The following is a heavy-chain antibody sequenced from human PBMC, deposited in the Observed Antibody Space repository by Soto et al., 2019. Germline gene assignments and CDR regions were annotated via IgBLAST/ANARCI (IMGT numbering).Heavy chain of an antibody. D-gene: IGHD3-3*01. J-gene: IGHJ5*01. CDR1: GFSLSTSGVG. Sequence: SGPTLVNPTQTLTLTCTFSGFSLSTSGVGVGWIRQPPGKALEGLALIYWNDDKRYSPSLKSRLTITKDTSKNPGVLTMTNMDPVDTSTYYCAHSNSGFWRGSIDNWFDSCCQGTLLTVS. V-gene: IGHV2-5*01. CDR3: AHSNSGFWRGSIDNWFDS. CDR2: IYWNDDK.